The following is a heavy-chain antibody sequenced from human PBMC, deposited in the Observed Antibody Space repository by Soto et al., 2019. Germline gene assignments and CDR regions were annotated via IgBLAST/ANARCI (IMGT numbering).Heavy chain of an antibody. D-gene: IGHD1-1*01. CDR2: INSDGSST. CDR1: GFTFSSYW. J-gene: IGHJ4*02. CDR3: ARVAATTGLDY. Sequence: PGGSLRLSCAASGFTFSSYWMHWVRQAPGKGLVWVSRINSDGSSTSYADSVKGRFTISRDNAKNTLYLQMNSLRAGDTAVYYCARVAATTGLDYWGQGTLVTVSS. V-gene: IGHV3-74*01.